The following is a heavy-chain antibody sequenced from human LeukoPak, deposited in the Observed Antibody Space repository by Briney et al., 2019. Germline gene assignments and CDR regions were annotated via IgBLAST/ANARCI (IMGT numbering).Heavy chain of an antibody. Sequence: SVKVSCKASGGTLNDYAFTWVRQAPGQGLEWMGRIIPMFGSTHYAQKFQGRVTITADDSTSTVYMEVNSLRSEDTAVCYCANGPKYYYDSSGYYKDSWGQGTLVIVSS. D-gene: IGHD3-22*01. V-gene: IGHV1-69*13. CDR3: ANGPKYYYDSSGYYKDS. CDR1: GGTLNDYA. CDR2: IIPMFGST. J-gene: IGHJ4*02.